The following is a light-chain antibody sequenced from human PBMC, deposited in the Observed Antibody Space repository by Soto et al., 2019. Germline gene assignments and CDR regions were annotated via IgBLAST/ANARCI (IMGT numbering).Light chain of an antibody. CDR3: QQYKNWPQT. CDR2: GAS. J-gene: IGKJ1*01. V-gene: IGKV3-15*01. CDR1: QRVSSN. Sequence: EIMMTQSPATLSVSPGERATLSCRASQRVSSNLALYQQKPGQAPRLLIYGASTRATGIPARFRGSVSGTEFTLTISSRQSEDFAVYYCQQYKNWPQTFGQGTKVEIK.